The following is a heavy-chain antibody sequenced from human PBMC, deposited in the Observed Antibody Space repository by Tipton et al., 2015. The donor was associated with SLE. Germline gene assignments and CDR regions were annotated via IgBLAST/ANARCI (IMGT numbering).Heavy chain of an antibody. V-gene: IGHV4-59*01. D-gene: IGHD7-27*01. CDR3: SRGDWGPP. CDR1: GGSISSYY. CDR2: IYYSGST. Sequence: TLSLTCTVSGGSISSYYWSWVRQPPGKGLEWIGYIYYSGSTNHNPSLTSRVTISVDTSKNQFSLKLSSVTAADTAVYYCSRGDWGPPWGQGTLVTVSS. J-gene: IGHJ5*02.